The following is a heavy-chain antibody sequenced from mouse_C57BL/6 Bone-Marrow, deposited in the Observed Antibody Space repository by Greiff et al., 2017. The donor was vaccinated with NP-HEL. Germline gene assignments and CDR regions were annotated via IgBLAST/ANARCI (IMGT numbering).Heavy chain of an antibody. Sequence: EVMLVESGGDLVKPGGSLTLSCAASGFTFSSYGMSWVRQTPDKRLEWVATISSGGSYTYYPDSVKGRFTISRDNAKNTLYLQMSSLKSEDTAMYYCARHRLLRRYAMDYWGQGTSVTVSS. J-gene: IGHJ4*01. V-gene: IGHV5-6*01. CDR3: ARHRLLRRYAMDY. D-gene: IGHD2-3*01. CDR2: ISSGGSYT. CDR1: GFTFSSYG.